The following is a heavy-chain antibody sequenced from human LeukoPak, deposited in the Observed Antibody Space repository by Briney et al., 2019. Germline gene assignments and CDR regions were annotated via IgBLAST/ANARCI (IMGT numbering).Heavy chain of an antibody. CDR2: ISSGSTYT. J-gene: IGHJ4*02. CDR3: ARGKRGDLRDGSWYFDY. D-gene: IGHD5-24*01. CDR1: GFTFSDYY. V-gene: IGHV3-11*05. Sequence: PGGSLRLSCAASGFTFSDYYMSWIRQAPGKGLEWISYISSGSTYTNNPDSAKGRFTISRDNAKNSLYLQMNSLRVEDTAIYYCARGKRGDLRDGSWYFDYWGQGTLVTVSS.